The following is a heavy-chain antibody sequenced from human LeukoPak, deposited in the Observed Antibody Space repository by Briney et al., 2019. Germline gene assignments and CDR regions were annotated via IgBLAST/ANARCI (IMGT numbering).Heavy chain of an antibody. V-gene: IGHV3-9*01. D-gene: IGHD6-13*01. Sequence: GGSLRLSCAASGFTFDDYAMHWVRQAPGKGLEWVSGISWNSGSIGYADSVKGRFTISRDNAKNSLYLQMNSLRAEDTALYYCAKASISLFSSSRFDYWGQGTLVTVSS. CDR2: ISWNSGSI. CDR3: AKASISLFSSSRFDY. J-gene: IGHJ4*02. CDR1: GFTFDDYA.